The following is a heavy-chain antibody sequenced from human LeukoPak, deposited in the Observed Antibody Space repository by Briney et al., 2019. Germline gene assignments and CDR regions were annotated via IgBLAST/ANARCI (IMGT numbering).Heavy chain of an antibody. CDR3: AGPKGHPSKEVPAAIRIGAFDI. D-gene: IGHD2-2*01. Sequence: PSQTLSLTCTVSGGSISSGGYYWSWIRQPPGKGLEWIGYIYHSGSTYYNPSLKSRVTISVDRSKNQFSLKLSSVTAADTAVYYCAGPKGHPSKEVPAAIRIGAFDIWGQGTMVTVSS. J-gene: IGHJ3*02. V-gene: IGHV4-30-2*01. CDR2: IYHSGST. CDR1: GGSISSGGYY.